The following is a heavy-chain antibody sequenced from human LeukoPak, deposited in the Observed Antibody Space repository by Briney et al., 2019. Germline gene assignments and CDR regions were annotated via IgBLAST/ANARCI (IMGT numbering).Heavy chain of an antibody. Sequence: GGSLRLSCAASGFTFSSYGMTWVRQAPGKGLEWVSSISSSSSYIYYADSVKGRFTISRDNAKNSLYLQMNSLRAEDTAVYYCASYYGDYLFDYWGQGTLVTVSS. D-gene: IGHD4-17*01. CDR3: ASYYGDYLFDY. V-gene: IGHV3-21*01. CDR1: GFTFSSYG. CDR2: ISSSSSYI. J-gene: IGHJ4*02.